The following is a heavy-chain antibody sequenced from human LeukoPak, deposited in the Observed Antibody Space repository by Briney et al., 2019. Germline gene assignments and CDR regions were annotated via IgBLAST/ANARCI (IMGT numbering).Heavy chain of an antibody. J-gene: IGHJ1*01. D-gene: IGHD3-22*01. V-gene: IGHV3-23*01. CDR2: ISGSGGST. CDR1: GFTFSSYA. Sequence: GGSLRLSCAASGFTFSSYAMSWVRQAPGKGLEWVSAISGSGGSTYYADSVKGRFTISRDNSKNTPYLQINRMRAEDTAVYYCAKERYYYDSSGYEELVEYFQHWGQGTLVTVSS. CDR3: AKERYYYDSSGYEELVEYFQH.